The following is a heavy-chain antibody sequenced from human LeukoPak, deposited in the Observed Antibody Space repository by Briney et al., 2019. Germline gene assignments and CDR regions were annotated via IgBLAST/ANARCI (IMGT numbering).Heavy chain of an antibody. CDR3: ARRLHGSGSYPFDY. Sequence: SETLSLTCTVSGGSISSSNYYWGWIRQPPGKGLEWIGSIYYSGSTNYNPSLKSRVTISVDTSKNQFSLKLSSVTAADTAVYYCARRLHGSGSYPFDYWGQGTLVTVSS. V-gene: IGHV4-39*07. CDR1: GGSISSSNYY. D-gene: IGHD3-10*01. J-gene: IGHJ4*02. CDR2: IYYSGST.